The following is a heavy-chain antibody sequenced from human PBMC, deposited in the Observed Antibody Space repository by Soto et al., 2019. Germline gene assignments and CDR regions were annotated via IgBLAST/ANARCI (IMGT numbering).Heavy chain of an antibody. D-gene: IGHD2-15*01. CDR2: INPSGVST. CDR1: GYTFTSYY. J-gene: IGHJ6*02. CDR3: ARDTVVSTLGMDV. Sequence: ASVKVSCKASGYTFTSYYMHWVRQAPGQGLEWMGIINPSGVSTSYAQKFQGRVTRTRDTSKSTVYMEMSSLRSEDTAVYYCARDTVVSTLGMDVWGQGTTVTVSS. V-gene: IGHV1-46*01.